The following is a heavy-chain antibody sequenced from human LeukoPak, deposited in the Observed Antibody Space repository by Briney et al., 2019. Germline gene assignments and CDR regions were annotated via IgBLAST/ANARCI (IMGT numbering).Heavy chain of an antibody. Sequence: SETLSLTCTVSGGSISNYYWTWIRQPAGKGLEWLGRIYTSGGTNYNPSLKSRVTMSVDTSTNQFSLKLSSVTAADTAMYYCARAAEYSSGWYLFDFWGQGILVTVSA. V-gene: IGHV4-4*07. CDR3: ARAAEYSSGWYLFDF. CDR2: IYTSGGT. J-gene: IGHJ4*02. D-gene: IGHD6-19*01. CDR1: GGSISNYY.